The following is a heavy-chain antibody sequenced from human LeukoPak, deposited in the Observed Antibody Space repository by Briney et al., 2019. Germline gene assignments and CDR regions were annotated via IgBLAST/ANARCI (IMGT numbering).Heavy chain of an antibody. CDR3: ATDFYDST. CDR2: IRSNSDGGTI. J-gene: IGHJ5*02. Sequence: GGSLRLSCATSGFTFSNAWMNWVRQAPGKGLEWVGRIRSNSDGGTIDYAAPVKGRFTLSRDDSKPTLYLQMNSLQTEDTAVYYCATDFYDSTWGQGTLVTVSS. V-gene: IGHV3-15*07. CDR1: GFTFSNAW. D-gene: IGHD3-22*01.